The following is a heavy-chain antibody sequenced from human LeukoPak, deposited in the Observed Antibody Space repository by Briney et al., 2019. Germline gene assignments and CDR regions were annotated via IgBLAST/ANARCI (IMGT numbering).Heavy chain of an antibody. J-gene: IGHJ4*02. CDR3: ARGVQYRSGWYASDY. Sequence: ASVKVSCKASGYTFTGYYMHWVRQAPGQGLEWMGWINPNSGGTNYAQKFQGRVTMTRDTSTSTVYMDLTSLRSEDTAVYYCARGVQYRSGWYASDYWGQGTLVTVSS. V-gene: IGHV1-2*02. CDR2: INPNSGGT. CDR1: GYTFTGYY. D-gene: IGHD6-19*01.